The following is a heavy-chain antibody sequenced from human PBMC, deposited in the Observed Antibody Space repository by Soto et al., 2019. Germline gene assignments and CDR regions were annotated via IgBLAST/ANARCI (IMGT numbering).Heavy chain of an antibody. V-gene: IGHV3-15*01. D-gene: IGHD2-15*01. CDR3: TTGRGGVVAASYYYYYGMDV. J-gene: IGHJ6*02. CDR1: GFTFSNAW. Sequence: GGSLRLSCAASGFTFSNAWMSWVRQAPGKGLEWVGRIKSKTDGGTTDYAAPVKGRFTISRDDSKNTLYLQMNSLKTEDTAVYYCTTGRGGVVAASYYYYYGMDVWGQGTTVTVSS. CDR2: IKSKTDGGTT.